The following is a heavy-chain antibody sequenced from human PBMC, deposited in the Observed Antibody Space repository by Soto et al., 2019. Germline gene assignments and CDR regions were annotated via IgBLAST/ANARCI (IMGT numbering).Heavy chain of an antibody. CDR3: AGVNSSRWYWFDP. V-gene: IGHV4-31*03. Sequence: QVQLQESGPGLVKPSQTLSLTCTVSGGSISSTNYYWSWIRRHPGKGLEWIGYIYYNGNTYYNPSLTSRVTISVDASKNQFSLKLSSVTAADTAVYYCAGVNSSRWYWFDPWGQGTLVTVSS. CDR2: IYYNGNT. CDR1: GGSISSTNYY. D-gene: IGHD6-13*01. J-gene: IGHJ5*02.